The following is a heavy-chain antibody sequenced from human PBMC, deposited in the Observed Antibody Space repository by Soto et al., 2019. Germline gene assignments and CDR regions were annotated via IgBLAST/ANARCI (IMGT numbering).Heavy chain of an antibody. CDR3: ARVRSGGSGYFDY. CDR1: GFTFSIYT. J-gene: IGHJ4*02. CDR2: ISDTSSHI. D-gene: IGHD2-15*01. V-gene: IGHV3-21*01. Sequence: GGSLRLSCAASGFTFSIYTMTWVRQAPGKGLEWVSSISDTSSHIYYSDSVKGRFTVSRDNAKNSLYLEVSSLRAEDTAVYYCARVRSGGSGYFDYWGQGTLVTVSS.